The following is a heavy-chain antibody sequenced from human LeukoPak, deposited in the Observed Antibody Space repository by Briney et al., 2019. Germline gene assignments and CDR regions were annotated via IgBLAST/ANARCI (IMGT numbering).Heavy chain of an antibody. D-gene: IGHD6-13*01. CDR3: ARIFGPYSSSWYRWFDP. CDR1: GGSFSGYY. CDR2: INHSGST. Sequence: SETLSLTCAVYGGSFSGYYCSWIRQPPGEGLEWIGEINHSGSTNYNPSLKSRVTISVDTSKNQFSLKLSSVTAADTAVYYCARIFGPYSSSWYRWFDPWGQGTLVTVSS. J-gene: IGHJ5*02. V-gene: IGHV4-34*01.